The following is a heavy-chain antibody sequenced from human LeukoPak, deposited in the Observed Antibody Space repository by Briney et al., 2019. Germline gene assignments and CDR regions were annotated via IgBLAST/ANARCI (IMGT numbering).Heavy chain of an antibody. CDR1: EFTFRSYS. Sequence: GGSLRLSCAGSEFTFRSYSMNWVRQAPGKGLEWVSSISGSSSDIYYADSVKGRFTISRDNAKNSLYLQMNSLRAEDTAVYYCARDYGGSSPFDYWGQGTLVTVSS. V-gene: IGHV3-21*01. J-gene: IGHJ4*02. D-gene: IGHD4-23*01. CDR2: ISGSSSDI. CDR3: ARDYGGSSPFDY.